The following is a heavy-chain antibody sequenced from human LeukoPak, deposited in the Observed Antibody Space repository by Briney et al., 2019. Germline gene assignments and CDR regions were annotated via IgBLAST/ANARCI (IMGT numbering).Heavy chain of an antibody. CDR2: ITGSGSTT. CDR3: AKQIVVVTAGMNYFDN. Sequence: GVSLRLSCAAAGFTFSSLAMTWVRQAPGKGLEWVSTITGSGSTTFYADSVKGRFTISRDNSKKTLFLQMNSLRAEDTAVYFCAKQIVVVTAGMNYFDNWGQGTLVTVSS. V-gene: IGHV3-23*01. D-gene: IGHD2-15*01. CDR1: GFTFSSLA. J-gene: IGHJ4*02.